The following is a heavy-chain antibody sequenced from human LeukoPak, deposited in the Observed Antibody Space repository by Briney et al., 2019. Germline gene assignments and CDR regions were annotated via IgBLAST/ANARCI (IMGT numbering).Heavy chain of an antibody. CDR2: IFHSGST. J-gene: IGHJ4*02. D-gene: IGHD3-3*01. V-gene: IGHV4-39*01. CDR3: ARSAWSGHYTHDY. Sequence: ASETLSLTCTVSGGSISSSSYYWGWIRQPPGKGLEWIGSIFHSGSTYYNPSLKSRVTISVDTSKNQFSLNLSSATAADTAVYYCARSAWSGHYTHDYWGQGTLVTVSS. CDR1: GGSISSSSYY.